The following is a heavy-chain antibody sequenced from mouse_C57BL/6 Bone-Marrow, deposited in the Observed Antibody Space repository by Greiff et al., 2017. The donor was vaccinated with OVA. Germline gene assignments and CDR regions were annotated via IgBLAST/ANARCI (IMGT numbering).Heavy chain of an antibody. Sequence: VQLQQSGADLARPGASVKMSCKASGYTFTSYTMHWVKQRPGQGLEWIGYINPSSGYTKYNQKFKDKATLTADKSSSTAYMQLSSLTSEDAAVYYCARKGSIYFDYWGQGTTLTVSS. D-gene: IGHD2-10*02. J-gene: IGHJ2*01. CDR1: GYTFTSYT. CDR2: INPSSGYT. V-gene: IGHV1-4*01. CDR3: ARKGSIYFDY.